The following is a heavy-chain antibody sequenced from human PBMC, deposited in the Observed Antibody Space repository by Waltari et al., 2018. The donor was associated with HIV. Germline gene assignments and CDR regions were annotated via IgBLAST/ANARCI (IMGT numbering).Heavy chain of an antibody. D-gene: IGHD1-26*01. J-gene: IGHJ6*02. Sequence: EVQLVASGGGLIEPGGSLRVSCAASGFTISSNYMSWVRQAPGKGLEWVSVIYSCGSRYYADSVKGRFIISRDNSKNTVSLHMNSLRAEDTAVYYCARDPRSSGYYGMDVWGQGIKVTVSS. CDR3: ARDPRSSGYYGMDV. CDR1: GFTISSNY. V-gene: IGHV3-53*01. CDR2: IYSCGSR.